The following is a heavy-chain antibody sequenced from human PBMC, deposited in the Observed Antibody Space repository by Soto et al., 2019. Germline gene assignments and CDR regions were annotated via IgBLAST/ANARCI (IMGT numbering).Heavy chain of an antibody. CDR3: APLSVSLSGPYGIHV. CDR1: GYSVSSSDYY. V-gene: IGHV4-39*01. D-gene: IGHD2-15*01. J-gene: IGHJ6*02. CDR2: MLYSGLT. Sequence: LSLTCSVSGYSVSSSDYYWAWIRQPPGKGLEWIGSMLYSGLTYYNPSLKSRVTLSVDTSKNQFSVRLNSVTASDTAVYYCAPLSVSLSGPYGIHVWGQGTTVTAP.